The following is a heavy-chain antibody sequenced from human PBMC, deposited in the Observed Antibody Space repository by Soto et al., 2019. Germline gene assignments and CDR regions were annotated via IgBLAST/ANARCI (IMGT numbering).Heavy chain of an antibody. Sequence: GESLKISCTGSGYSFTNYWIGWVRQMPGKGLEWMGSIYPGDSVPRYSPSFQGQVTISTDKSISTAYLQWSSMRASDTAMYYCAIGGDWYFFDLWAQGTMVTVSS. V-gene: IGHV5-51*01. D-gene: IGHD2-21*02. CDR2: IYPGDSVP. CDR1: GYSFTNYW. J-gene: IGHJ3*01. CDR3: AIGGDWYFFDL.